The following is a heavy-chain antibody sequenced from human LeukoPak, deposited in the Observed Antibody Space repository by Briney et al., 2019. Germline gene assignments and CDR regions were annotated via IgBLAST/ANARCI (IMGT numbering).Heavy chain of an antibody. CDR2: ISSSGSTI. V-gene: IGHV3-11*01. D-gene: IGHD5-24*01. CDR1: GFTFSDYY. Sequence: PGRSLRLSCAASGFTFSDYYMSWIRQAPGKGLEWVSYISSSGSTIYYADSVKGRFTISRDNAKNSLYLQMNSPRAEDTAVYYCARGGEMTFNWFDPWGQGTLVTVSS. J-gene: IGHJ5*02. CDR3: ARGGEMTFNWFDP.